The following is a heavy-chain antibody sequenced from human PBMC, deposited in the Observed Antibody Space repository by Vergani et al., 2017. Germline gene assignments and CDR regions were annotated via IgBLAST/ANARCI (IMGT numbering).Heavy chain of an antibody. J-gene: IGHJ6*02. CDR3: ATPQTVTTGRMEV. D-gene: IGHD4-17*01. V-gene: IGHV1-69-2*01. Sequence: EVQLVPSGAEVKKPGATMKISCKVSGYTFTDHYMHWVKQAPGKGLEWMGLVDPEDGETIYAEKFKGRVTIAADTSTDTAHLELSSLRSEDTAVYYCATPQTVTTGRMEVWVQGTTVIVSS. CDR1: GYTFTDHY. CDR2: VDPEDGET.